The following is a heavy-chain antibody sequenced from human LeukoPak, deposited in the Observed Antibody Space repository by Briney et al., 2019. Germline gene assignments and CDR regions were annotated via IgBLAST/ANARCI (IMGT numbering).Heavy chain of an antibody. CDR2: MNPNSGNT. CDR3: ARAIRHQLLSDY. CDR1: GYTFSNYD. J-gene: IGHJ4*02. Sequence: ASVKVSCKPSGYTFSNYDINWVRQAPGQGPEWMGWMNPNSGNTGYALQFQGRVTITRDTSIPTAYMELSGLRSDDTAVYYCARAIRHQLLSDYWGQGTLVTVSS. D-gene: IGHD2-2*01. V-gene: IGHV1-8*01.